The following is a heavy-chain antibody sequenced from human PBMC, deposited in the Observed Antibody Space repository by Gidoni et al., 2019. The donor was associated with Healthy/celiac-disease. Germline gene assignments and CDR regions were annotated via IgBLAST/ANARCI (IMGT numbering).Heavy chain of an antibody. CDR3: AKAPGQPAAGTFYYYYYIDV. CDR1: GFTFSSYG. D-gene: IGHD6-13*01. V-gene: IGHV3-30*18. J-gene: IGHJ6*03. Sequence: VQLVESGGGVVQPGRSLRLSCEAPGFTFSSYGMHWVRQAPGKGLAWVAVISYDGSNKYYADSVQGRFTISRDNSQNTLYLQMNSLRAEDTAVYYCAKAPGQPAAGTFYYYYYIDVWGKGTTVTFSS. CDR2: ISYDGSNK.